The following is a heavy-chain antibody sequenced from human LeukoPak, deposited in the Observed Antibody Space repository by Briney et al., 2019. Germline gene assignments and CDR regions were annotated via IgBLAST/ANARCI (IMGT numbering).Heavy chain of an antibody. Sequence: ASETLSLTCTVSGGSISSGDYSWSWIRQPPGKGLEWIGYIYHSGSTYYNPSLKSRVTISVDRSKNQFSLKLSSVTAADTAVYYCARGRDSSGYYWDYWGQGTLVTVSS. CDR1: GGSISSGDYS. D-gene: IGHD3-22*01. CDR2: IYHSGST. CDR3: ARGRDSSGYYWDY. V-gene: IGHV4-30-2*01. J-gene: IGHJ4*02.